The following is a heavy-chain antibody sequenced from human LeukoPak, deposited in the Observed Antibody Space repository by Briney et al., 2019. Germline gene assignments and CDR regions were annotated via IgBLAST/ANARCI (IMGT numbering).Heavy chain of an antibody. Sequence: SETLSLTCAVYGGSFSGYYWSWIRQPPGKGLEWIGEINHSGSTNYSPSLKSRVTISVDTSKNQFSLKLSSVTAADTAVYYCARGLRRIAATGTLLYNWFDPWGQGTLVTVSS. J-gene: IGHJ5*02. CDR2: INHSGST. V-gene: IGHV4-34*01. CDR3: ARGLRRIAATGTLLYNWFDP. CDR1: GGSFSGYY. D-gene: IGHD6-13*01.